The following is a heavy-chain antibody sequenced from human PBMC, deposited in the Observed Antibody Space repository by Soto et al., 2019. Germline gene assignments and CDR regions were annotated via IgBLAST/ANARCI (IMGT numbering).Heavy chain of an antibody. D-gene: IGHD2-15*01. V-gene: IGHV1-69*13. CDR3: ASSGYCSGGSCGEFDP. CDR1: GGTSSSYA. J-gene: IGHJ5*02. CDR2: IIPIFGTA. Sequence: ASVKVSCKASGGTSSSYAISWVRQAPGQGLEWMGGIIPIFGTANYAQKFQGRVTITADESTSTAYMELSSLRSEDTAVYYCASSGYCSGGSCGEFDPWGQGTLVTV.